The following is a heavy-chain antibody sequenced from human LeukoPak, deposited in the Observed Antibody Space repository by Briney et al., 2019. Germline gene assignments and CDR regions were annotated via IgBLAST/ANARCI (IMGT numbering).Heavy chain of an antibody. V-gene: IGHV4-59*01. CDR3: ARTGEAAVSPYDY. J-gene: IGHJ4*02. Sequence: SETLSLTCTVSGGSISSYYWSWIRQPPGKGLEWIGYIYYSGSTNYNPSPKSRVTISVDTSKNQFSLKLSSVTAADTAVYYCARTGEAAVSPYDYWGQGTLVTVSS. CDR1: GGSISSYY. CDR2: IYYSGST. D-gene: IGHD2-21*01.